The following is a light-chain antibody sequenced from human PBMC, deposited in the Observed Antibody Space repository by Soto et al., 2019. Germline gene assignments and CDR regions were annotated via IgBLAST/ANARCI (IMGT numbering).Light chain of an antibody. CDR1: QRVSNY. V-gene: IGKV3-11*01. J-gene: IGKJ1*01. CDR2: DAS. Sequence: EIFLTQSPATLSLSPGERATLSSRASQRVSNYFAWYQQKPGQAPRLLIYDASNRATGIPPRFSASGSGTNFTLTISSLEPEDFAVYYCKRGRNWLLTLGKGTKGDIK. CDR3: KRGRNWLLT.